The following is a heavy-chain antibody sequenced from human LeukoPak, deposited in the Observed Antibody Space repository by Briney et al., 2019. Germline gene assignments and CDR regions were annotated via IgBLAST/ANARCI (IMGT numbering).Heavy chain of an antibody. V-gene: IGHV4-4*07. J-gene: IGHJ4*02. CDR3: AREKAAMVEYYFDY. Sequence: SETLSLTCTVSGGSISSYYWSWIRQPAGKGLEWIGRIYTSGSTYYNPSLKSRVTISVDTSKNQFSLKLSSVTAADTAVYYCAREKAAMVEYYFDYWGQGTLVTVSS. CDR1: GGSISSYY. D-gene: IGHD5-18*01. CDR2: IYTSGST.